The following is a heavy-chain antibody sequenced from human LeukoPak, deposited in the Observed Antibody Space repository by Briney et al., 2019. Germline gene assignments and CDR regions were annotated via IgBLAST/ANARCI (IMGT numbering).Heavy chain of an antibody. V-gene: IGHV4-59*13. CDR1: SGSISSYY. Sequence: SETLSLTCTVSSGSISSYYWRWIRQPPGKGLEWIGYIYYSGSTNYNPSLKSRVTISVDTSKNQFSLKLSSVTAADTAVYYCARAVLTMVRVSFAFDIWGQGTMVTVSS. CDR3: ARAVLTMVRVSFAFDI. D-gene: IGHD3-10*01. CDR2: IYYSGST. J-gene: IGHJ3*02.